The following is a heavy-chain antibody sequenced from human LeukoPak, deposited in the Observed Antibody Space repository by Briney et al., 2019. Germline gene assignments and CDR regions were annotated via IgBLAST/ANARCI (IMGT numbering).Heavy chain of an antibody. D-gene: IGHD3-10*01. CDR1: GGSISNYY. CDR2: LYDSGST. CDR3: ARDRELGY. J-gene: IGHJ4*02. V-gene: IGHV4-59*01. Sequence: PSETLSLTXTVSGGSISNYYWSWIRQPPGKGLEWIGYLYDSGSTNYNPSLKSRVTISVDTSKNQSSLILRSVTAADTAVYFCARDRELGYWGQGTLVTVSS.